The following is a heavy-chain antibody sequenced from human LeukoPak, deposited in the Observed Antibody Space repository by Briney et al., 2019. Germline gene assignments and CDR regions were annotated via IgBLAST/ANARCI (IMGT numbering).Heavy chain of an antibody. Sequence: GGSLRLSCAASGFTFSSYGMHWVRQAPGKGLEWVAFIRYDGSNKYYADSVKGRFTISRDNSKNTLYLQMNSLRAEDTAVYYCAKANYYDSSGLDGWGQGTLVTVSS. J-gene: IGHJ5*02. V-gene: IGHV3-30*02. CDR2: IRYDGSNK. D-gene: IGHD3-22*01. CDR1: GFTFSSYG. CDR3: AKANYYDSSGLDG.